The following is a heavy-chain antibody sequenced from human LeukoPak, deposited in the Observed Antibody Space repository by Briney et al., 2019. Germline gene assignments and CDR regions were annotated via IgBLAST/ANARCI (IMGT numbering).Heavy chain of an antibody. V-gene: IGHV4-4*07. CDR1: GGSISSYY. CDR3: ARVNPYCSSTSCYDHFDY. CDR2: IYTSGST. Sequence: SETLSLTCTVSGGSISSYYWSWIRQPAGKGLEWIGRIYTSGSTNYNPSLKSRVTMSVDTSKNQFSLKLSSVTAADTAVYYCARVNPYCSSTSCYDHFDYWGQGTLVTVSS. J-gene: IGHJ4*02. D-gene: IGHD2-2*01.